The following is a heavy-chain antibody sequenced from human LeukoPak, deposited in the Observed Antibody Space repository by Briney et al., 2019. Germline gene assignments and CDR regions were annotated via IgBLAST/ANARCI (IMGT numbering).Heavy chain of an antibody. CDR3: ARGTPIVGVPGGAFDI. V-gene: IGHV1-69*04. J-gene: IGHJ3*02. CDR2: IIPILGIA. D-gene: IGHD1-26*01. Sequence: GASVKVSCKASGGTFSSYAISWVRQAPGQGLEWMGRIIPILGIANYAQKFQGRVTITADKSTSTAYMELSSLRSEDTAVYYCARGTPIVGVPGGAFDIWGQGTMVTVSS. CDR1: GGTFSSYA.